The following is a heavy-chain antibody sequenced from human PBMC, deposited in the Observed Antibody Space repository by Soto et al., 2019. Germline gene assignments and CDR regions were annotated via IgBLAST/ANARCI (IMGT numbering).Heavy chain of an antibody. Sequence: EVQLVESGGGLVQPGRSLRLSCAASGFTFDDYAMHWVRKAPGKGLEWVSGISWNSGSIGYADFVKGRFTISRDNAKNSLYLQMNSLRAEDTALYYGAKVYYDFWSGYFAEYAFDLWGQGTRVTVSS. CDR1: GFTFDDYA. CDR2: ISWNSGSI. CDR3: AKVYYDFWSGYFAEYAFDL. D-gene: IGHD3-3*01. V-gene: IGHV3-9*01. J-gene: IGHJ3*01.